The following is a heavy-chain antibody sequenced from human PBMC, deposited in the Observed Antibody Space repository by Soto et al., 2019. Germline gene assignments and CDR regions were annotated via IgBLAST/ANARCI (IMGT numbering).Heavy chain of an antibody. D-gene: IGHD3-3*01. V-gene: IGHV4-39*07. CDR2: INHSGST. CDR3: QGFDQDDFWSGYYFDP. Sequence: ETLSLTCTVSGGSISSSSYYWGWIRQPPGKGLEWIGEINHSGSTNYNPSLKSRVTISVDTSKNQFSLKLSSVTAADTAVYYCQGFDQDDFWSGYYFDPWGQGTLVTVSS. CDR1: GGSISSSSYY. J-gene: IGHJ5*02.